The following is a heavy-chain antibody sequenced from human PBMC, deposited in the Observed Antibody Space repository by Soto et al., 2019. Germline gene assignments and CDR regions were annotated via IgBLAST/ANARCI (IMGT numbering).Heavy chain of an antibody. Sequence: QVQLMQSGAEVKKPGASVKVSCKASGDTFTEYYIHCVRQAPGQGLEWMGTVNPSGGHTTYAQHFLGRVTMTRDTYPSTLYMELTSLTSEDTAVYYCARGGHVVVVTAALDYWGQGTLVTVSS. J-gene: IGHJ4*02. CDR3: ARGGHVVVVTAALDY. V-gene: IGHV1-46*01. CDR2: VNPSGGHT. D-gene: IGHD2-21*02. CDR1: GDTFTEYY.